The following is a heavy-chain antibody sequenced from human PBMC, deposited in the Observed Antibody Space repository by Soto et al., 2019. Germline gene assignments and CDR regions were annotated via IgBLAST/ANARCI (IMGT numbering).Heavy chain of an antibody. J-gene: IGHJ5*02. CDR2: INPSGGST. D-gene: IGHD3-10*01. CDR3: ARDRPMVRTLDP. Sequence: ASVKVSCKASGYTFTSYYMHWVRQAPGQGLEWMAIINPSGGSTSYAQKFQGRVTMTRDTSTSTVYMELSSLRSEDTAVYYCARDRPMVRTLDPWGQGTLVTVSS. V-gene: IGHV1-46*01. CDR1: GYTFTSYY.